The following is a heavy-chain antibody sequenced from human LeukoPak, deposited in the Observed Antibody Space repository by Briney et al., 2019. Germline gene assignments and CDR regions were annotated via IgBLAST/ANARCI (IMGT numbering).Heavy chain of an antibody. J-gene: IGHJ4*02. CDR1: GFTFTVYS. D-gene: IGHD3-9*01. Sequence: PGGSLRLSCAASGFTFTVYSMTWVRQAPGKGLEWISHISAASHGIYYADSVKGRFTVSRDNAKNSVFLQMSSLRDEDTAVYYCARDRGQLVIPFFFDYWGQGILVTVSS. CDR2: ISAASHGI. CDR3: ARDRGQLVIPFFFDY. V-gene: IGHV3-48*02.